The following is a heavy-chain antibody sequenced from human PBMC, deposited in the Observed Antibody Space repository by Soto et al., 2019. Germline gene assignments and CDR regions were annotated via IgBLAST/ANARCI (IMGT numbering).Heavy chain of an antibody. V-gene: IGHV3-21*01. J-gene: IGHJ4*02. CDR2: ISTSGDT. CDR1: GFAFSSYS. CDR3: ARGADYTNSNFDY. Sequence: LRLSCALSGFAFSSYSGNWVRQAPGTGLEWVSSISTSGDTYYADSVKGRLAISRDNAKNSLYLQMTSLRVEDTAVYYCARGADYTNSNFDYWGQGTRVTVSS. D-gene: IGHD4-4*01.